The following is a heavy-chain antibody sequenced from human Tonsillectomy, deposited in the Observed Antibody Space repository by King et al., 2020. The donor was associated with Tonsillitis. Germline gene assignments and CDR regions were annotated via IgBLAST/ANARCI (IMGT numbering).Heavy chain of an antibody. D-gene: IGHD3-22*01. CDR2: ISGSGGST. J-gene: IGHJ5*02. CDR1: GFTFSSYA. CDR3: AKDAYYYDSSGYYYFWFDP. V-gene: IGHV3-23*04. Sequence: VQLVESGGGLVQPGGSLRLSCAASGFTFSSYAMSWVRQAPGKGLEWVSAISGSGGSTYYADSVKGRFTISRDNSKNTLYPQMNSLRAEDTAVYYCAKDAYYYDSSGYYYFWFDPWGQGTLVTVSS.